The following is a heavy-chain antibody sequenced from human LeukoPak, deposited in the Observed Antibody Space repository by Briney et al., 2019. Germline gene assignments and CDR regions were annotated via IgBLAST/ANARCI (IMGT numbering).Heavy chain of an antibody. J-gene: IGHJ6*02. D-gene: IGHD3-10*01. CDR1: GGSISTYY. CDR2: IYYTGST. Sequence: SETLSLTCTVSGGSISTYYWSWVRQPPGKGLQWIGHIYYTGSTTYNPSLTSRVTISVDRSKNQFSLRLSSVTAADTAVYYCARDISMVRGLIYYGMDVWGQGTTVTVSS. CDR3: ARDISMVRGLIYYGMDV. V-gene: IGHV4-59*01.